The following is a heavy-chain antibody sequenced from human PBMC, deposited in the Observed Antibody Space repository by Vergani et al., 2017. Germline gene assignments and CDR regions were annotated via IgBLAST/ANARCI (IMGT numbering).Heavy chain of an antibody. CDR3: ARDFLTRVTTLDYYYMGV. CDR1: GFPFSDYG. CDR2: ISYDGNKK. Sequence: QVQLVESGGGEVQPGGSLRLSCSAAGFPFSDYGVHWVRQAPGKGLEWVSVISYDGNKKNYADSVKGRFTISRDNSKNTLYLEMNALRAEDTAVYYCARDFLTRVTTLDYYYMGVWGKGTTVTVSS. D-gene: IGHD1-1*01. J-gene: IGHJ6*03. V-gene: IGHV3-30*03.